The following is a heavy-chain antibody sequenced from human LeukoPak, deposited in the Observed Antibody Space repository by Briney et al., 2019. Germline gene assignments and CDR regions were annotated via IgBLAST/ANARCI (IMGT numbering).Heavy chain of an antibody. CDR1: GYTFTSYG. D-gene: IGHD3-22*01. CDR2: ISAYNGHT. V-gene: IGHV1-18*01. J-gene: IGHJ4*02. CDR3: ARDYDDSSRCFGY. Sequence: GASVKVSCKASGYTFTSYGINWVRQAPGQGLEWMGWISAYNGHTNYVRKFQGRVTMTTDTSTTTAYLEMRSLRSDDTAVYYCARDYDDSSRCFGYWGQGTLVTVSS.